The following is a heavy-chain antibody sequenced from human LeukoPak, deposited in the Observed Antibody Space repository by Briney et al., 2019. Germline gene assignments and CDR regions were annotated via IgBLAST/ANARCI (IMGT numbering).Heavy chain of an antibody. V-gene: IGHV1-2*02. CDR3: ARVRNDNDRGLDLTY. CDR1: GYTFTGYY. Sequence: ASVKGSCTASGYTFTGYYMHWVRQAPGQGLEWMGWINPNSGGTNNAQKFQGRVTMTTDTTISTAYMELSRLRSDDTAVYYCARVRNDNDRGLDLTYWGQGTLVTVSS. D-gene: IGHD3-16*01. CDR2: INPNSGGT. J-gene: IGHJ4*02.